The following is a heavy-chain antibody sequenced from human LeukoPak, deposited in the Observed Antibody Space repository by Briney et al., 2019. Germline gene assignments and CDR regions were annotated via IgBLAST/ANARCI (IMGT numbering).Heavy chain of an antibody. Sequence: SETLSLTCRVTSYFLSSGYYWGWTRHPPGKGLEGIGEINHSGRTNYNPSLKSRVPIQEDPPKNQFSLSLSPVTPPAPAVYYFARGLYLWTTRGPSDYWGEGTLVPVSS. CDR3: ARGLYLWTTRGPSDY. CDR2: INHSGRT. CDR1: SYFLSSGYY. V-gene: IGHV4-38-2*02. J-gene: IGHJ4*02. D-gene: IGHD2/OR15-2a*01.